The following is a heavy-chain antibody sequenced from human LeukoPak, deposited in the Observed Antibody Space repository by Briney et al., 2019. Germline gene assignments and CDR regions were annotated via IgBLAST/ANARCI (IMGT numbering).Heavy chain of an antibody. D-gene: IGHD1-26*01. CDR1: EFSFSNYA. CDR3: ARARSIVGVSPFQH. Sequence: PGGSLRLSCLASEFSFSNYAMTWVRQAPGKGLEWVSTINGRGVTTYYTDSVKGRFTISRDNSKNTLYLQMNSLRPEDTAVYYCARARSIVGVSPFQHWGQGTLVTVSS. J-gene: IGHJ1*01. V-gene: IGHV3-23*01. CDR2: INGRGVTT.